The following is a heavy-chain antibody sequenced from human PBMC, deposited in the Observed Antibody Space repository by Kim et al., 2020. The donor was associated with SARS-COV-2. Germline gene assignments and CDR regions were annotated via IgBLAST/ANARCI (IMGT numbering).Heavy chain of an antibody. V-gene: IGHV4-31*03. CDR2: IYYSGST. J-gene: IGHJ4*02. CDR3: ARISRFKRSIFGVVSYFDS. Sequence: SETLSLTCTVSGGSISSGGYYWSWIRQHPGKGLEWIGYIYYSGSTYYNPSLKSRVTISVDTSKNQFSLKLSSVTAADTAVYYCARISRFKRSIFGVVSYFDSWGQGTLVTVSS. D-gene: IGHD3-3*01. CDR1: GGSISSGGYY.